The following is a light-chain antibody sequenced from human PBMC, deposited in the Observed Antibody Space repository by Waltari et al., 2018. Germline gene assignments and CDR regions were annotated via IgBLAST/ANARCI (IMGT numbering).Light chain of an antibody. V-gene: IGKV3-11*01. J-gene: IGKJ4*01. CDR2: DTS. Sequence: EIVLTQSPATLSLSPGERATLSCRASQSVDKYFAWYQKKPGQAPRLLFYDTSIRATGIPARFSGSGSGTDFTLTISSLEPEDFAVYYCQLRTYWPALTFGGGTKVEIK. CDR3: QLRTYWPALT. CDR1: QSVDKY.